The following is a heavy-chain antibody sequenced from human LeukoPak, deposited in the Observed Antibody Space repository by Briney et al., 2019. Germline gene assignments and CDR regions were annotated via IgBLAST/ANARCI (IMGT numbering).Heavy chain of an antibody. J-gene: IGHJ6*02. CDR3: ARGSGSYQPSLHYYYCYGMDV. CDR2: IIPIFGTA. D-gene: IGHD1-26*01. V-gene: IGHV1-69*01. CDR1: GGTFSSYA. Sequence: EASVKVSCKASGGTFSSYAISWVRQAPGQGLEWMGGIIPIFGTANYAQKFQGRVTITADESTSTAYMELSSLRSEDTAVYYCARGSGSYQPSLHYYYCYGMDVWGQGTTVTVSS.